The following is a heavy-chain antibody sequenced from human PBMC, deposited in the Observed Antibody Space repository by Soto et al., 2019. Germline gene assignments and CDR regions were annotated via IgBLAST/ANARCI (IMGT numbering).Heavy chain of an antibody. CDR3: AKDFYDGDWYFDL. CDR2: ISYDGSNK. Sequence: GGSLRLSCAASGFTFSSYGMHWVRQAPGKGLEWVAVISYDGSNKYYADSVKGRFTISRDNSKNTLYLQMNSLRAEDTAVYYCAKDFYDGDWYFDLWGRGTLVTVSS. V-gene: IGHV3-30*18. CDR1: GFTFSSYG. J-gene: IGHJ2*01. D-gene: IGHD5-12*01.